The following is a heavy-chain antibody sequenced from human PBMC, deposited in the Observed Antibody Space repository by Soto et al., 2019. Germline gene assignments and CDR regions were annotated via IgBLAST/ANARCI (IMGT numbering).Heavy chain of an antibody. CDR1: GGSISSYY. D-gene: IGHD3-22*01. Sequence: SSETLSLTCTVSGGSISSYYWSWIRQPPGKGLEWIGYIYYSGSTNYNPSLKSRVTISVDTSKNQFSLKLSSVTAADTAVYYCARLGYYYDSSGYPGAFDYWGQGTLVTVSS. CDR3: ARLGYYYDSSGYPGAFDY. CDR2: IYYSGST. J-gene: IGHJ4*02. V-gene: IGHV4-59*08.